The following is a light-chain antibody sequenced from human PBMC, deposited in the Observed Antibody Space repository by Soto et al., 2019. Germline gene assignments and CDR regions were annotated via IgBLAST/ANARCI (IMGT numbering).Light chain of an antibody. V-gene: IGKV3-20*01. J-gene: IGKJ1*01. CDR3: QQYGTSPPWT. CDR1: QTVSSSY. Sequence: EIVLTQSPGSLSLSPGERATLSCRASQTVSSSYIAWYQQKPGQAPRLLVYGTSSRASAIPDRFSGSGSGTDFTLTIVRLEPEHFAIYYCQQYGTSPPWTFGQGTKVEMK. CDR2: GTS.